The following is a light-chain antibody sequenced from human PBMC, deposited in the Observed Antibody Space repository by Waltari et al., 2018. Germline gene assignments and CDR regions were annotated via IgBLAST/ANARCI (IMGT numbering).Light chain of an antibody. CDR1: SSNIETNT. J-gene: IGLJ1*01. V-gene: IGLV1-44*01. Sequence: QSVLTQPPSASGTPGQRVAISCSGSSSNIETNTVNWYQQLPGTAPKLLIYSDNLRPSGVPDRFSGSKSGTSASLAISGLQSEDEADYYCGAWDDSLNGYVFGTGTKVTVL. CDR2: SDN. CDR3: GAWDDSLNGYV.